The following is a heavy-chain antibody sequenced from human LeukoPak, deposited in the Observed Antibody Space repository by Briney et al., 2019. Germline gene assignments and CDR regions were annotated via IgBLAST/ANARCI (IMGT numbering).Heavy chain of an antibody. CDR2: IYYSGST. Sequence: SETLSLTCTVSGGSISSSSYYWGWIRQPPGKGLECIGSIYYSGSTYYNPSLKSRVTISVDTSKNQFSLKLSSVTAADTAVYYCARVVVGATGNYFDYWGQGTLVTVSS. D-gene: IGHD1-26*01. V-gene: IGHV4-39*07. CDR3: ARVVVGATGNYFDY. J-gene: IGHJ4*02. CDR1: GGSISSSSYY.